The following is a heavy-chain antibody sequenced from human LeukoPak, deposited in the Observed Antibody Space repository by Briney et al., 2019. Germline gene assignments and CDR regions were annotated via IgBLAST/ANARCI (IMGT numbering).Heavy chain of an antibody. Sequence: GSLRLSCAASGFTFSSYSMNWVRQPPGKGLEWIGYIYYSGSTNYNPSLKSRATISVDTSKNQFSLNLSSVTAADTAVYYCARHSYLNGCFGYWGQGTLVTVSS. V-gene: IGHV4-59*01. J-gene: IGHJ4*02. CDR3: ARHSYLNGCFGY. CDR2: IYYSGST. D-gene: IGHD4/OR15-4a*01. CDR1: GFTFSSYS.